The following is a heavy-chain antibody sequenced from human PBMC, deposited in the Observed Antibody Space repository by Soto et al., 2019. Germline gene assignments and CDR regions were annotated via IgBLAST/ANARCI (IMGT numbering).Heavy chain of an antibody. J-gene: IGHJ4*02. V-gene: IGHV1-69*13. CDR3: ATGVIWIGYFTVDS. D-gene: IGHD3-3*01. Sequence: GASVKVSCKVSGGSFGKSALNWVRQTPGQGLEWLGGFIPVYRTLNYAQKFQGRVTITADESTGTAYMTLISLASDDTAVYYCATGVIWIGYFTVDSWGQGTRVTVSS. CDR2: FIPVYRTL. CDR1: GGSFGKSA.